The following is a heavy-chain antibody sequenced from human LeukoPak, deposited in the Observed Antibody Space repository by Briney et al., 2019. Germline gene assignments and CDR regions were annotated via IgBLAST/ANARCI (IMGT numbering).Heavy chain of an antibody. V-gene: IGHV1-69*13. Sequence: SVKVSCKASGGTFSSYAIGWVRQAPEQGLEWMGGIIPIFGTANYAQKFQGRVTITADESTSTAYMELSSLRSEDTAVYYCARGTSGYGFDPWGQGTLVTVSS. CDR3: ARGTSGYGFDP. J-gene: IGHJ5*02. D-gene: IGHD5-12*01. CDR2: IIPIFGTA. CDR1: GGTFSSYA.